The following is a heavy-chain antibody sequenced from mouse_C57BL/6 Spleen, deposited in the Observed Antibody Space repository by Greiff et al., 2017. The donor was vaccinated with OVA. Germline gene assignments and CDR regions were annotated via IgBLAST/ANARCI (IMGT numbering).Heavy chain of an antibody. J-gene: IGHJ1*03. D-gene: IGHD1-1*01. CDR3: ANCDGSSHWYFGV. CDR2: ISSGGSNT. CDR1: GFTFSSYG. Sequence: DVHLVESGGDLVKPGGSLKLSCAASGFTFSSYGMSWVRQTPDKRLEWVATISSGGSNTYYPDSVKGRVTFTGDNAKNTPYLQLSSLKPEDAAMYYCANCDGSSHWYFGVWGTWATVTVSS. V-gene: IGHV5-6*01.